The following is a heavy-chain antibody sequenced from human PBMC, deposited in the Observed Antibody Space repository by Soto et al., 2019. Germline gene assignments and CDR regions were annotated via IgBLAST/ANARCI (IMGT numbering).Heavy chain of an antibody. D-gene: IGHD3-10*01. CDR3: ARDQRYYYGSGLNYYYGMDV. V-gene: IGHV1-3*01. CDR1: GYTFTSYA. J-gene: IGHJ6*02. CDR2: INAGNGNT. Sequence: ASVKVSCKASGYTFTSYAMHWVRQAPGQRLEWMGWINAGNGNTKYSQKFQGRVTITRDTSTSTAYMELSSLRSEDTAVYYCARDQRYYYGSGLNYYYGMDVWGQGTTVTVSS.